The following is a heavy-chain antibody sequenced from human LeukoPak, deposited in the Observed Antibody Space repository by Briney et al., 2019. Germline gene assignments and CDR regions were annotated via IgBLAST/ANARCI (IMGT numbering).Heavy chain of an antibody. CDR3: AREGPRGNSQFDY. Sequence: QSGGSLRLSCAASGFTFSSYGMHWVRQAPGKGLEWVALIWYDGSNKYYTDSVKGRLTISRDNSKNTLYPQMNSLRAEDTAVYYCAREGPRGNSQFDYWGQGTLVTVSS. CDR1: GFTFSSYG. D-gene: IGHD2/OR15-2a*01. CDR2: IWYDGSNK. V-gene: IGHV3-33*01. J-gene: IGHJ4*02.